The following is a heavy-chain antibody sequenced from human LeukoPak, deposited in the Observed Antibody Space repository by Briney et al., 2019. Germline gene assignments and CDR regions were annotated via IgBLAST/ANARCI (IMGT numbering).Heavy chain of an antibody. D-gene: IGHD6-19*01. Sequence: PGGSLRLSCAASRFNFSSYAMSWVRQAPGKGLEWVSAISGSGGSTYYADSVKGRFTISRDNSKNTLYLQMNSLRAEDTAVYYCAGSGAASPSFDYWGQGTLVTVSS. V-gene: IGHV3-23*01. CDR3: AGSGAASPSFDY. CDR1: RFNFSSYA. CDR2: ISGSGGST. J-gene: IGHJ4*02.